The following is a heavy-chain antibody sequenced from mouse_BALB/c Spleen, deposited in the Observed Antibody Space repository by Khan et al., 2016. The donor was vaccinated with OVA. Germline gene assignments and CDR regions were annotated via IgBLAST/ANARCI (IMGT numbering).Heavy chain of an antibody. V-gene: IGHV14-3*02. Sequence: VQLQQSGAELVKPGASVKLSCTASGFNIKDTYMHWVKQRPEQGLEWIGRIDPANGNTKYDPKFQGKATITADTSSNTAYFQLSRLPSEDTAVDDCAREGYYGSSVDYWGQGTTLTVSS. D-gene: IGHD1-1*01. CDR2: IDPANGNT. CDR1: GFNIKDTY. CDR3: AREGYYGSSVDY. J-gene: IGHJ2*01.